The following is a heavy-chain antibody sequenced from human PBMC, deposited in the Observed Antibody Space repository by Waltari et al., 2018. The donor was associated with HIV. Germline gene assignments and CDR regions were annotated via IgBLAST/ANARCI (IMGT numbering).Heavy chain of an antibody. J-gene: IGHJ4*02. CDR3: ATSRGGLADY. Sequence: EVRLEESGGTLVQPGGSLRLSCAASGLSFKNDWMSWVRQAAGKRREWVDNIRQVGIAKDSADSVRARLSISGANANNTLFLQVNNVRVEDSAAYYWATSRGGLADYWGRGALVTVST. V-gene: IGHV3-7*01. CDR2: IRQVGIAK. CDR1: GLSFKNDW. D-gene: IGHD6-19*01.